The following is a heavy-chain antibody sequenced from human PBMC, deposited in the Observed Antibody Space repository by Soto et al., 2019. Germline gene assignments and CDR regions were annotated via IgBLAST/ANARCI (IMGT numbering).Heavy chain of an antibody. CDR3: VRRLSPVTFDY. V-gene: IGHV2-5*02. J-gene: IGHJ4*02. CDR2: IYWDDDE. CDR1: GFSLTTSGVG. Sequence: QITLKESGPTLVKPTQTLTLTCTFSGFSLTTSGVGVGWIRQPPGKALEWLALIYWDDDERYSPSLKSRLTITKDTSKNQVVLTLTNIDPVATATYYCVRRLSPVTFDYWCQGTLVTVSS. D-gene: IGHD4-4*01.